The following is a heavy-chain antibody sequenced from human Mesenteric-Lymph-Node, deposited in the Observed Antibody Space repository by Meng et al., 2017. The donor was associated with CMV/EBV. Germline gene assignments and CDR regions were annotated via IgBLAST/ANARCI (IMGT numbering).Heavy chain of an antibody. CDR1: GFTFSSYA. CDR2: ISYDGSNK. D-gene: IGHD2-2*01. J-gene: IGHJ4*02. CDR3: GKDTGYCSSTSCFRAGGLDY. Sequence: GGSLRLSCAASGFTFSSYAMHWVRQAPGKGLEWVAVISYDGSNKYYADSVKGRFTISRDNSKNTLYLQMNSLRAEDTAVYYCGKDTGYCSSTSCFRAGGLDYWGQGTLVTVSS. V-gene: IGHV3-30-3*01.